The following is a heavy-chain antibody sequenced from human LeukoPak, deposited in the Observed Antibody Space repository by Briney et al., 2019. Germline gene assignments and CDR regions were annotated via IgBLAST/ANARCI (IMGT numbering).Heavy chain of an antibody. CDR1: GYTFTGYY. J-gene: IGHJ4*02. CDR2: INPNSGGT. CDR3: ARDSGAAGGFDY. Sequence: GASVKVSCKASGYTFTGYYMHRVRQAPGQGLEWMGWINPNSGGTNYAQKFQGRVTMTRDTSISTAYMELSRLRSDDTAVYYCARDSGAAGGFDYWGQGTLVTVSS. D-gene: IGHD1-26*01. V-gene: IGHV1-2*02.